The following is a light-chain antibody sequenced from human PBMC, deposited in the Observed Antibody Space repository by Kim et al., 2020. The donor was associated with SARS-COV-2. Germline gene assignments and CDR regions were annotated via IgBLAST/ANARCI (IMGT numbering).Light chain of an antibody. CDR3: QQYNFWHS. J-gene: IGKJ2*01. Sequence: EIVMTQSPDTLSVSPGERATISCRASQSLDDDLAWYQQKPGQAPRLLIFDASTRATGVPARFSGSGSGTEFTLTISRLQSEDFAVYYCQQYNFWHSFGQGTKLEI. V-gene: IGKV3-15*01. CDR1: QSLDDD. CDR2: DAS.